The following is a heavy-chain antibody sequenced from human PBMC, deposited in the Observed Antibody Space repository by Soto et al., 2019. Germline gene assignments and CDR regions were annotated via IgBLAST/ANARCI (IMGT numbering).Heavy chain of an antibody. D-gene: IGHD3-22*01. CDR1: GFSLSTSGMR. CDR2: IDWDDDK. Sequence: SGPTLVNPTQTLTLTCTFSGFSLSTSGMRVSWIRRPPGKALEWLARIDWDDDKFYSTSLKTRLTISKDTSKNQVVLTMTNMDPVDTATYYCARSRYYYDSSGYLLSPFDYWGQGTLVTVSS. CDR3: ARSRYYYDSSGYLLSPFDY. J-gene: IGHJ4*02. V-gene: IGHV2-70*04.